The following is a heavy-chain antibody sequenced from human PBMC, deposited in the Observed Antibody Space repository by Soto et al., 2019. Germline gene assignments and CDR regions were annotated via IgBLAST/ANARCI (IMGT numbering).Heavy chain of an antibody. J-gene: IGHJ4*02. CDR2: IYLDDDK. V-gene: IGHV2-5*02. Sequence: QITLKESGPTLVKPTQTLTLTCAFSGFSLSASGVGVGWIRQPPGKALEWLALIYLDDDKRYSPSLKSRLAITKDTSKNQVVLTMTNMDPVDTATYYCAHHDIGDTFDFWGQGTLVTVSS. D-gene: IGHD2-21*02. CDR1: GFSLSASGVG. CDR3: AHHDIGDTFDF.